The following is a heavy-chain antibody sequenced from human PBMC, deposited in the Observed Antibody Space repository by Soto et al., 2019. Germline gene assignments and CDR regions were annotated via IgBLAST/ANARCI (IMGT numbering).Heavy chain of an antibody. D-gene: IGHD1-1*01. CDR1: GGTFSSLS. CDR2: IVPIFGTT. J-gene: IGHJ6*02. CDR3: ARNGTYSTSLSHYTGMDV. V-gene: IGHV1-69*01. Sequence: QVQLVQSGAEVKRPGSSVKVSCKPSGGTFSSLSITWVRQAPGQGLQWVGAIVPIFGTTNYAQKFKGRVTISATGSTSTAYLALTSLRSEDTAIYYCARNGTYSTSLSHYTGMDVWGQGTTVTVS.